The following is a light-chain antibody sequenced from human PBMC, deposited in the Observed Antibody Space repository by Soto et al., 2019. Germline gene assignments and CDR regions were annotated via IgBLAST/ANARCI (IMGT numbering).Light chain of an antibody. CDR3: SSHAGYNAFYV. Sequence: QSALTQPASVSGSPGQSITNSGTGTGIDIGAYDYVSWYQQYPGRVPKLIIHEVTNRPSGVSDRFSGSKSGNTASLTISGLQSADEADYYCSSHAGYNAFYVFGTGTTLTVL. CDR1: GIDIGAYDY. V-gene: IGLV2-14*01. CDR2: EVT. J-gene: IGLJ1*01.